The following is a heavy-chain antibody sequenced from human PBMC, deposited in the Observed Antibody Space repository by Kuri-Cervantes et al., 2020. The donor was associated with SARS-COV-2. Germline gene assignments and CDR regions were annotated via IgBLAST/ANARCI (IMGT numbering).Heavy chain of an antibody. CDR3: AKDPGLFEDYGYSYAAY. D-gene: IGHD5-18*01. CDR1: GYTFTSYY. Sequence: ASVKVSCKASGYTFTSYYMHWVRQAPGQGLEWMGIINPSGGSTSYAQKFQGRVTMTEDTSTDTAYMELSSLRSEDTAVYYCAKDPGLFEDYGYSYAAYWGQGTLVTVSS. J-gene: IGHJ4*02. V-gene: IGHV1-46*01. CDR2: INPSGGST.